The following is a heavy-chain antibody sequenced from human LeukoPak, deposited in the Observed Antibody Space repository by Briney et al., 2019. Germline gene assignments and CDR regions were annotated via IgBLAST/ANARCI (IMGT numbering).Heavy chain of an antibody. CDR2: INSDGSST. CDR1: EFTFSNYW. V-gene: IGHV3-74*01. Sequence: PGGSLRLSCAASEFTFSNYWMHWVRQAPGKGLVWVSRINSDGSSTNYADSVKGRFTISRDNAKNTLYLRMNSLRAEDTAVYYCARHYYDSSGYYFDWYFDLWGRGTLVTVSS. D-gene: IGHD3-22*01. CDR3: ARHYYDSSGYYFDWYFDL. J-gene: IGHJ2*01.